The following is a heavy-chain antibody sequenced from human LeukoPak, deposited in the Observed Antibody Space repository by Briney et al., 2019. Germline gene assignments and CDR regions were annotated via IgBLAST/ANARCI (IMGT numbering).Heavy chain of an antibody. D-gene: IGHD3-22*01. J-gene: IGHJ4*02. CDR1: GFTFSSYA. CDR3: AKKGSSGYYLSYYFDY. V-gene: IGHV3-23*01. Sequence: GGSLRLSCAASGFTFSSYAMSWVRQAPGKGLEWVSAISGSGGSTYYADSVKGRFTISRDNSKNTLYLQMNCLRAEDTAVYYCAKKGSSGYYLSYYFDYWGQGTLVTVSS. CDR2: ISGSGGST.